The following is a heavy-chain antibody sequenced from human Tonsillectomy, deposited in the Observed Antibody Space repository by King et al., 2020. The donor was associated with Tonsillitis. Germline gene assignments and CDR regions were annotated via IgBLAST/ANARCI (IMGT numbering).Heavy chain of an antibody. Sequence: VQLVESGGGVVQPGRSLRLSCAAAGFTFRNYGMHWVRQAPGKGLEWVAAIWYDGSNKNYGDSVKGRFTISRDNSKNTLYLQMNSLRAEDTAVYYCARDGCGGDCYFFDHWGQGTLVTVSS. J-gene: IGHJ4*02. CDR1: GFTFRNYG. CDR3: ARDGCGGDCYFFDH. CDR2: IWYDGSNK. D-gene: IGHD2-21*01. V-gene: IGHV3-33*01.